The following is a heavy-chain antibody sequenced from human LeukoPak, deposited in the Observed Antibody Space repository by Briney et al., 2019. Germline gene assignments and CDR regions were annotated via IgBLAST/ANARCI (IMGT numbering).Heavy chain of an antibody. Sequence: PSETLSLTCTVSGGSISSYYWSWIRQPAGKGLEWIGRIYTSGSTNYNPSLKSRVTISVDTSKNQFSLKLSSVTAADTAVYYCARTLGTVTTWYFDVWGRGTLVTVSS. CDR3: ARTLGTVTTWYFDV. J-gene: IGHJ2*01. CDR1: GGSISSYY. D-gene: IGHD4-11*01. CDR2: IYTSGST. V-gene: IGHV4-4*07.